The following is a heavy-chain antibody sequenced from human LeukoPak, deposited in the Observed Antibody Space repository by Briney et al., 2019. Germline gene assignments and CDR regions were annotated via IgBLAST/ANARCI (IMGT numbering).Heavy chain of an antibody. CDR3: AKMIVVVTHPIDY. CDR1: GFTFSSYA. V-gene: IGHV3-23*01. CDR2: ISGSGSST. J-gene: IGHJ4*02. D-gene: IGHD3-22*01. Sequence: RTGGSLRLSCAASGFTFSSYAMSWVRQAPGKGLEWVSAISGSGSSTYYADSVKGRFTISRDNSKNTLYLQMNSLRAEDTAVYYCAKMIVVVTHPIDYWGQGTLVTVSS.